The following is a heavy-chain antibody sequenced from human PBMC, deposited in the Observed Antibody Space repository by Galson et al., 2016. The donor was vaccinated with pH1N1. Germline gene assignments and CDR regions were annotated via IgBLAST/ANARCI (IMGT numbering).Heavy chain of an antibody. CDR3: ASDSSKYDSSGYYAY. V-gene: IGHV3-48*01. CDR2: INTRLTTT. Sequence: SLRLSCAASGFSFSTFSMNWVRQAPGKGLEWLSYINTRLTTTYYADSVKGRFTISRDNAKNSLYLQMSSLRAEDTAVYYCASDSSKYDSSGYYAYWGQGTLVTVSS. J-gene: IGHJ4*02. D-gene: IGHD3-22*01. CDR1: GFSFSTFS.